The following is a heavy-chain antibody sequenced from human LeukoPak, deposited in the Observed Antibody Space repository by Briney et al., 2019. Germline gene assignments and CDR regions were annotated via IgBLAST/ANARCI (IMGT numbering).Heavy chain of an antibody. J-gene: IGHJ6*02. CDR2: ISSSGSTI. D-gene: IGHD6-19*01. CDR1: GFTFSSYE. CDR3: ARDTPRYSSCWYYYYGMDV. Sequence: GGSLRLSCAASGFTFSSYEMNWVRQAPGKGLEWVSYISSSGSTIYYADSVKGRFTISRDNAKNSLYLQMNSLRAEDTAVYYCARDTPRYSSCWYYYYGMDVWGQGTTVTVSS. V-gene: IGHV3-48*03.